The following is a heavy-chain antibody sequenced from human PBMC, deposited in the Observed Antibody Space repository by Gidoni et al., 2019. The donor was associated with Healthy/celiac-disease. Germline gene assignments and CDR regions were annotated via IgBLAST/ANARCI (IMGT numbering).Heavy chain of an antibody. J-gene: IGHJ3*02. CDR1: GFTFSSYG. V-gene: IGHV3-30*18. D-gene: IGHD2-21*02. CDR2: ISYDGSNK. Sequence: QVQLVESGGGVVQPGRSLRLSCAASGFTFSSYGMHWVRQAPGKGLEWVAVISYDGSNKYYADAVKGRFTISRDNSKNTLYLQMNSLRAEDTAVYYCAKIWPGDSWEQYAFDIWGQGTMVTVSS. CDR3: AKIWPGDSWEQYAFDI.